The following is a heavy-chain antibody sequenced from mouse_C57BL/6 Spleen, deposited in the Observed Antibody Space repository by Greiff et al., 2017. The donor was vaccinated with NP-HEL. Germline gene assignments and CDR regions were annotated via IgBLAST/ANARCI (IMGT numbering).Heavy chain of an antibody. Sequence: QVQLQQSGAELVRPGASVTLSCKASGYTFTDYEMHWVKQTPVHGLEWIGAIDPETGGTAYNQKFKGKAILTADKSSSTAYMELRSLTSEDSAVYYCTSGQLRLRVKDWWGQGTLVTVSA. CDR1: GYTFTDYE. CDR2: IDPETGGT. D-gene: IGHD3-2*02. CDR3: TSGQLRLRVKDW. V-gene: IGHV1-15*01. J-gene: IGHJ3*02.